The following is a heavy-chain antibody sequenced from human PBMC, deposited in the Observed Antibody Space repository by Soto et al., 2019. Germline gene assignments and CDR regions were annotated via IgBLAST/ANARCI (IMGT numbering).Heavy chain of an antibody. Sequence: QLQLQESGSGLVKPSQTLSLTCAVSGGSISSGGYSWSWIRQPPGKGLEWIGYIYHSGSTYYNPSLKSRVTISVDRSKNQFSLKLSSVTAADTAVYYCARGGDYYDSSGYAPFDYWGQGTLVTVSS. CDR3: ARGGDYYDSSGYAPFDY. V-gene: IGHV4-30-2*01. CDR1: GGSISSGGYS. D-gene: IGHD3-22*01. J-gene: IGHJ4*02. CDR2: IYHSGST.